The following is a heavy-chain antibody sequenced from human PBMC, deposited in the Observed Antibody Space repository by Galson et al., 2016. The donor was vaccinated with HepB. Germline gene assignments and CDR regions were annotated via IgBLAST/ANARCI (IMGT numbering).Heavy chain of an antibody. V-gene: IGHV3-11*04. Sequence: SLRLSCAVSGFTFSDYYMTWIRQTPGRGLEWIAYMSNAGTDIYYTDSVKGRFTISRDNAKKSLFLQMNSLRAEDTAVYYCARGAAYYDILIGYKHWYFDLWGRGTLVTVSS. CDR2: MSNAGTDI. CDR1: GFTFSDYY. J-gene: IGHJ2*01. CDR3: ARGAAYYDILIGYKHWYFDL. D-gene: IGHD3-9*01.